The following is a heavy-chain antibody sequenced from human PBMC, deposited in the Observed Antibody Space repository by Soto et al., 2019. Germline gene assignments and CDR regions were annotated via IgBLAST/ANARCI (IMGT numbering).Heavy chain of an antibody. CDR1: GFTFSSYA. CDR3: AKDYKRSYYDFWSGYSADY. CDR2: ISGSGGST. V-gene: IGHV3-23*01. D-gene: IGHD3-3*01. Sequence: GGSLRLSCAASGFTFSSYAMSWVRQAPGKGLEWVSAISGSGGSTYYADSGKGRFTISRDNSKNTLYLQMNSLRAEDTAVYYCAKDYKRSYYDFWSGYSADYWGQGTLVTVSS. J-gene: IGHJ4*02.